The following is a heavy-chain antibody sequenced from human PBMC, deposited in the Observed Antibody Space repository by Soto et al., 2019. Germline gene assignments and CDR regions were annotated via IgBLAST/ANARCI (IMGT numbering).Heavy chain of an antibody. J-gene: IGHJ5*02. V-gene: IGHV3-74*01. CDR3: VREGRCITSSCYRNWFDT. D-gene: IGHD6-25*01. CDR2: INSDRSHT. Sequence: WLSLRLPCAASGFTLSSYWMHWIRQVPGTGLVWVSRINSDRSHTFYADSVQGRFTISRDNARNTLYLDMNSLSAEDTAVYCWVREGRCITSSCYRNWFDTWRQGTLVTVSS. CDR1: GFTLSSYW.